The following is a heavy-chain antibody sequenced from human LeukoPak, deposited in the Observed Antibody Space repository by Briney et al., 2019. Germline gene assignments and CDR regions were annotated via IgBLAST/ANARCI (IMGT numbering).Heavy chain of an antibody. V-gene: IGHV3-38-3*01. J-gene: IGHJ4*02. CDR1: GFTVSSNE. CDR3: TLNYITMIVVVIGPHYNFDY. Sequence: GGSLRLSCAASGFTVSSNEMSWVRQAPGKGLEWVSSISGGSTYYADSRKGRFTISRDNSKNTLHLQMSSLRAEDTAVYYCTLNYITMIVVVIGPHYNFDYWGQGTLVTVSS. D-gene: IGHD3-22*01. CDR2: ISGGST.